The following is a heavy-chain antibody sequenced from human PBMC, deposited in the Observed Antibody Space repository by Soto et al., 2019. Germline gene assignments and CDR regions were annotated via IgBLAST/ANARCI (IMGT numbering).Heavy chain of an antibody. D-gene: IGHD3-16*01. CDR3: ARVGGAAHFDY. CDR2: IKQDGREK. Sequence: EVQLVESGGGLVQPGGSLRLSCAASGFTFSSYWMSWVRQAPGKGLEWVANIKQDGREKYYVDSVKGRFTISRDNAKNSLYLQMNSLSAEDTAVYYCARVGGAAHFDYWGQGTLVTVSS. V-gene: IGHV3-7*01. CDR1: GFTFSSYW. J-gene: IGHJ4*02.